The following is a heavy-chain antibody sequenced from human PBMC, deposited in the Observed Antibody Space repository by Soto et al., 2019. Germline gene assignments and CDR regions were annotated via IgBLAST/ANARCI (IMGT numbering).Heavy chain of an antibody. CDR2: MFYSGAT. D-gene: IGHD3-22*01. CDR1: GGSISDISYC. Sequence: SETLSLTCTVSGGSISDISYCWGWIRQPPGKGLQWIGCMFYSGATYYNPSLKNRVTLSVDTSNNEFSLKLVSVTAPDTAVYYCARHKSDSDWLDPWGQGTLVTVSS. CDR3: ARHKSDSDWLDP. V-gene: IGHV4-39*01. J-gene: IGHJ5*02.